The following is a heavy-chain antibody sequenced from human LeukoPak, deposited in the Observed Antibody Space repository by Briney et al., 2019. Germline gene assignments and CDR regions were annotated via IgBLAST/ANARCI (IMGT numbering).Heavy chain of an antibody. V-gene: IGHV3-21*01. D-gene: IGHD5-24*01. CDR3: ARGAARMAEIATIISFEY. CDR2: ISSSSSYI. J-gene: IGHJ4*02. CDR1: GFTFSSYS. Sequence: GGSLRLSCAASGFTFSSYSMNWVRQAPGKGLEWVSSISSSSSYIYYADSVKGRFTISRDNAKNSLYLQMNSLRAEDTAVYYCARGAARMAEIATIISFEYWGQGTLVTVSS.